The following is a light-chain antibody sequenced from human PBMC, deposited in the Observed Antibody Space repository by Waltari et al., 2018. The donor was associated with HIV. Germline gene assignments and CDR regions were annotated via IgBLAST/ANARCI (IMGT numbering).Light chain of an antibody. Sequence: DIVMTQSPDSLAVSLGERATINCTSSQSVLYSSNNRNYLAWFQQKPGHPPKLVIYWANTRESGVPDRFSVSGSGTDFTLTISSLQTEDVATYYCQQYYTTPWTFGQGTKVEVK. V-gene: IGKV4-1*01. CDR3: QQYYTTPWT. J-gene: IGKJ1*01. CDR1: QSVLYSSNNRNY. CDR2: WAN.